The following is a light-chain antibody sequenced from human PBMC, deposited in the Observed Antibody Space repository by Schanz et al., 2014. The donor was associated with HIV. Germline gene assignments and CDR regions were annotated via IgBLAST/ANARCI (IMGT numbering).Light chain of an antibody. Sequence: EIVLTQSPGSLSLSPGGRATLSCGASQSLSSSYLAWYQQKRDQPPRLVIYATSTRAAGIPDRFSGTGSGTDFTLTISSLEPEDFAVYYCQQYGSSFGPGTKVEIK. J-gene: IGKJ3*01. CDR3: QQYGSS. CDR2: ATS. V-gene: IGKV3-20*01. CDR1: QSLSSSY.